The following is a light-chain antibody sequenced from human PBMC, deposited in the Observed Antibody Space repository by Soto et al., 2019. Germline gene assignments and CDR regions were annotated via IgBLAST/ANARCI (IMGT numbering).Light chain of an antibody. CDR2: GNT. J-gene: IGLJ3*02. CDR3: QSYDISLSGSV. CDR1: NSNIGAGYD. V-gene: IGLV1-40*01. Sequence: QTVVTQPPSVSGAPGQRVTISCTGSNSNIGAGYDVHWYQQLPGTAPKLLIYGNTNRPSGVPDRFSGSKSGTSASLAITGLQAEDEADYYCQSYDISLSGSVFGGGTKLTVL.